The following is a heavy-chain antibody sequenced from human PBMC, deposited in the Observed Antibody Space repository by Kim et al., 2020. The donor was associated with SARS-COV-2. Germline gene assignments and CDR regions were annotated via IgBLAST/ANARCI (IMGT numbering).Heavy chain of an antibody. V-gene: IGHV3-15*01. CDR3: TTVVVRGGT. J-gene: IGHJ5*02. CDR1: GLTFSTSW. D-gene: IGHD3-10*01. Sequence: GGSLRLSCAASGLTFSTSWMSWVRQAPGKGLEWVARIKNKGDGGTADYAAPVRGRFTMSRDDSKDTVYLQMNSLRSEDTAVYYCTTVVVRGGTWGQGTLVTVSS. CDR2: IKNKGDGGTA.